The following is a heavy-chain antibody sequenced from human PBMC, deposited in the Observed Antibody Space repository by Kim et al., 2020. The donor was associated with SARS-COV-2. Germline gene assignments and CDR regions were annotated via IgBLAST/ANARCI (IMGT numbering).Heavy chain of an antibody. CDR3: AREIYCSGGSCYSDYYYYYYGMDV. D-gene: IGHD2-15*01. J-gene: IGHJ6*02. CDR2: IWYDGSNK. V-gene: IGHV3-33*01. Sequence: GGSLRLSCAASGFTFSSYGMHWVRQAPGKGLEWVAVIWYDGSNKYYADSVKGRFTISRDNSKNTLYLQMNSLRAEDTAVYYCAREIYCSGGSCYSDYYYYYYGMDVWGQGTTVTVSS. CDR1: GFTFSSYG.